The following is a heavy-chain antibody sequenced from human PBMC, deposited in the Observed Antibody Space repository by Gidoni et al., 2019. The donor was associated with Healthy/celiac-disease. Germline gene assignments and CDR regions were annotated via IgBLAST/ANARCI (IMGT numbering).Heavy chain of an antibody. V-gene: IGHV3-23*01. CDR2: ISGSGGST. D-gene: IGHD6-13*01. CDR3: AKDPGRWPRAFDY. J-gene: IGHJ4*02. Sequence: EWVSAISGSGGSTYYADSVKGRFTISRDNSKNTLYLQMNSLRAEDTAVYYCAKDPGRWPRAFDYWGQGTLVTVSS.